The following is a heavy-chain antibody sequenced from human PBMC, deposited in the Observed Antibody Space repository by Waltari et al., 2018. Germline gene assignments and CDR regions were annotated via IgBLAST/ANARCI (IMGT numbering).Heavy chain of an antibody. D-gene: IGHD2-15*01. J-gene: IGHJ4*02. CDR1: GFLVGAPY. CDR3: ARGHCTGGSCHSGDNFDL. V-gene: IGHV3-53*03. Sequence: EVNLVESGGGLVQPGGSLSLSCAASGFLVGAPYMPWVRQAPGKGLEWVSVIYSGITTYYADSAKDRFIISRDNSKNTLFLQMNSLRAEDTAVYYCARGHCTGGSCHSGDNFDLWGQGTLVTVSS. CDR2: IYSGITT.